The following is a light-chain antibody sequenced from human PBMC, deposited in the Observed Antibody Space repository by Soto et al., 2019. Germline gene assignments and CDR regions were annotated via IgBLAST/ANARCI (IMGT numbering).Light chain of an antibody. V-gene: IGKV3-20*01. CDR1: QSVSSSY. CDR2: GAS. Sequence: IVLTQSPGTLSLSPGERATLSCRASQSVSSSYLAWYQQKPGQAPRLLIHGASSRATGIPDRFSGSGSGTDFTLTISRLEPEDFAVYYCQQYGSSPFTFGPGTKVDIK. CDR3: QQYGSSPFT. J-gene: IGKJ3*01.